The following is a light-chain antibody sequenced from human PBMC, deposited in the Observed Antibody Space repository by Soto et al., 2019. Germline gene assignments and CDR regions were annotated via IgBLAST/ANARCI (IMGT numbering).Light chain of an antibody. CDR2: KDT. V-gene: IGLV3-25*02. CDR1: ALPKQY. Sequence: SYELTQPPSVSVSPGPTARLTCSGDALPKQYAYWYHQKPGQAPGLVIYKDTERPSGIPERFSGSSSGTTLTLTISGVQAEDEGDYYCQSADSSGTSRVFGGGTTLTVL. J-gene: IGLJ2*01. CDR3: QSADSSGTSRV.